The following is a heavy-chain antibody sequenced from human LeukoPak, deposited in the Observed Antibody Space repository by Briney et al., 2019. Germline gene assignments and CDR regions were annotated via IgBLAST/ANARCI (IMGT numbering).Heavy chain of an antibody. CDR2: IRYDGSNK. V-gene: IGHV3-30*02. Sequence: GGSLRLSWAASGFTFRSYGRHWVRQAPGKGLEWGAFIRYDGSNKYYADSVKGRFTISRDNSKNTLYLQMNSLRAEDTAVYYCAKDQKAARPKAFDIWGQGTMVTVSS. CDR3: AKDQKAARPKAFDI. J-gene: IGHJ3*02. CDR1: GFTFRSYG. D-gene: IGHD6-6*01.